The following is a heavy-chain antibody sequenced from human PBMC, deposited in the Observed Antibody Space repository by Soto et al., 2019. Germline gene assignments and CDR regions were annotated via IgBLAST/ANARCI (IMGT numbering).Heavy chain of an antibody. J-gene: IGHJ4*02. CDR3: AREEEKGFDY. Sequence: QVQLVESGGGVVQPGRSLRLSCAASGFTFSSYAMHWVRQAPGKGLEWVAVISYDGSNKYYADSVKGRFTISRDNSKNTLYLQMNSLRAEDTAVYYCAREEEKGFDYWGQETLVTVSS. CDR2: ISYDGSNK. CDR1: GFTFSSYA. V-gene: IGHV3-30-3*01.